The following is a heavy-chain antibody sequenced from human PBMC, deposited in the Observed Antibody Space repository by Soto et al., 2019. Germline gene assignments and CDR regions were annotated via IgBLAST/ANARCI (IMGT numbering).Heavy chain of an antibody. V-gene: IGHV1-69*13. CDR1: GGTLSSYA. CDR3: ARLTGTTSYYYGMDV. CDR2: IIPIFGTA. D-gene: IGHD1-7*01. Sequence: ASVKVSCTASGGTLSSYAISWVRQATGQGLEWMGGIIPIFGTANYAQKFQGRVTITADESTSTAYMELSSLRSEDTAVYYCARLTGTTSYYYGMDVWGQGTTVTVSS. J-gene: IGHJ6*02.